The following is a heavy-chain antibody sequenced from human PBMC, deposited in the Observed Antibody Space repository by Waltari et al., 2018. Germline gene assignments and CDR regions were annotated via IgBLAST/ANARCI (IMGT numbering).Heavy chain of an antibody. CDR1: GFTFSRFA. CDR3: TRGGVDSAMLPDY. Sequence: QVQLVESGGGVVHPGRSLRLSCAASGFTFSRFAMHWVRQAPGKGLEWVAVLSFDGSIKNYADSVKGRFTIARDSSKKLLYLEMNSLGPEDMAVYYCTRGGVDSAMLPDYWGLGTLVTVSS. D-gene: IGHD5-18*01. V-gene: IGHV3-30-3*01. CDR2: LSFDGSIK. J-gene: IGHJ4*02.